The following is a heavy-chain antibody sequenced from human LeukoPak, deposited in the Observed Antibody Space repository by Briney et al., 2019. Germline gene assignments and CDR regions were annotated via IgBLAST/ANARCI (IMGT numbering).Heavy chain of an antibody. Sequence: GALVKVSCKASGGTFSSYAISWVRQAPGQGLEWMGRIIPIFGTANYAQKFQGRVTITTDESTSTAYMELSSLRSEDTAVYYCARGPLVGASNTFDYWGQGTLVTVSS. V-gene: IGHV1-69*05. D-gene: IGHD1-26*01. CDR3: ARGPLVGASNTFDY. CDR1: GGTFSSYA. J-gene: IGHJ4*02. CDR2: IIPIFGTA.